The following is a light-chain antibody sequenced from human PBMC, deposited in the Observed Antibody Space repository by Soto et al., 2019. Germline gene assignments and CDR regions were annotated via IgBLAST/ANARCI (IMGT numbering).Light chain of an antibody. J-gene: IGKJ1*01. Sequence: PGKRLTLSCSASQSVSSSYLTRYQQKPGQAPRHLIYGASTRATGIPATFSVSDSGTDFTLTINGLQPEDFAVYYCQQRSSWPRTFGQGTNVDIK. CDR3: QQRSSWPRT. V-gene: IGKV3D-20*02. CDR1: QSVSSSY. CDR2: GAS.